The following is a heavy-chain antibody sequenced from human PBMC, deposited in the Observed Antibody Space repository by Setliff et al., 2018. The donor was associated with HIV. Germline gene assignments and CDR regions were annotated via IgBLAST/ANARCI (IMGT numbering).Heavy chain of an antibody. CDR2: IYNSAST. D-gene: IGHD6-6*01. CDR1: GDSISTDY. V-gene: IGHV4-4*09. Sequence: PSETLSLTCTVSGDSISTDYWTWIRQPPGKGLEWIGYIYNSASTSYNPSLKSRVTISVDTSKDQFSLKLSSVTAADTAVYYCASTSSLGSSFDYWGQGTLVTVSS. CDR3: ASTSSLGSSFDY. J-gene: IGHJ4*02.